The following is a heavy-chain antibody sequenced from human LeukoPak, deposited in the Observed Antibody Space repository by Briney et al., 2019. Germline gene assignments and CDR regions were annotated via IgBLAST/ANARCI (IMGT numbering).Heavy chain of an antibody. CDR2: IYYSGST. J-gene: IGHJ6*02. V-gene: IGHV4-39*01. CDR1: GGSISSSSYY. CDR3: DRCGDYELGMDV. Sequence: PSETLSLTCTVSGGSISSSSYYWGWIRQPPGKGLEWIGSIYYSGSTYYNPSLKSRVTISVDTSKNQFSLKLSSVTAADTAVYYCDRCGDYELGMDVWGQGTTVTVSS. D-gene: IGHD4-17*01.